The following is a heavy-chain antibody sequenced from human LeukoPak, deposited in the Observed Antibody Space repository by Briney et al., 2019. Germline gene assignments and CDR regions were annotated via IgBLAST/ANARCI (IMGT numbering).Heavy chain of an antibody. CDR3: ARLSGSQTTPY. CDR2: IFTSGTT. Sequence: SETLSLTCTVSGGSISSSYWSWIRQPAGKGLEWIGRIFTSGTTEYNPSLKSRVTMSVDTSKNQFSLKLSSVTAADTAVYYCARLSGSQTTPYWGQGTLVTVSS. D-gene: IGHD1-26*01. CDR1: GGSISSSY. J-gene: IGHJ4*02. V-gene: IGHV4-4*07.